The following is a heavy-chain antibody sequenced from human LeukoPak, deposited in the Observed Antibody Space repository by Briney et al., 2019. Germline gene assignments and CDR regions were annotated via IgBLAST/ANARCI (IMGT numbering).Heavy chain of an antibody. J-gene: IGHJ4*02. Sequence: ASVKVSCKASGGTFSSYAISWVRQAPGQGLEWMGGIIPIFGTANYAQKFQGRVTITTDESTSTAYKELSSLRSEDTAVYYCASGVEMATIKNWGQGTLVTVSS. V-gene: IGHV1-69*05. CDR2: IIPIFGTA. CDR3: ASGVEMATIKN. D-gene: IGHD5-24*01. CDR1: GGTFSSYA.